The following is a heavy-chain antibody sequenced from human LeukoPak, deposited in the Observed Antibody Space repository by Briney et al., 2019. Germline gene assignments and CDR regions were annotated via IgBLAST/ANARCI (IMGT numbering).Heavy chain of an antibody. CDR3: ATGTIYDFWSGYYLNFDY. Sequence: SVKVSCKASGGTFSSYAISWVRQAPGQGLEWMGGIIPIFGTANYAQKFQGRVTITTDESTSTAYMELSSLRSEDTAVYCCATGTIYDFWSGYYLNFDYWGQGTLVTVSS. J-gene: IGHJ4*02. CDR1: GGTFSSYA. D-gene: IGHD3-3*01. CDR2: IIPIFGTA. V-gene: IGHV1-69*05.